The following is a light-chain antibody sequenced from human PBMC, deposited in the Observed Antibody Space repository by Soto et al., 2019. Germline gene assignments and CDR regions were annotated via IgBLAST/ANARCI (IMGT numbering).Light chain of an antibody. CDR3: QQYHNWPPCT. CDR1: QSVSSN. CDR2: GAS. J-gene: IGKJ3*01. Sequence: EIVMTQSPATRSVSPGERATLSCRASQSVSSNLAWYQQKPGQAPRLLIYGASTRATGIPARFSGSGSGTASTITISSLQSEDFEVYYCQQYHNWPPCTFGAGTKVDLK. V-gene: IGKV3-15*01.